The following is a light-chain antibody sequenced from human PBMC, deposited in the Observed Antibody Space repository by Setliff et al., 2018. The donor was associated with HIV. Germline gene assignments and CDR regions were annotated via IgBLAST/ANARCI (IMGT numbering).Light chain of an antibody. Sequence: ALTQPPSASGSPGQSVTISCTGTSSDVGGYNYVSWCQQHPGKAPKRMIYEVTKRPSGVPTRFSGSKSGNTASLTVSGLQADDEADYYCSLYGGRNFYVFGTGTKVTVL. CDR2: EVT. V-gene: IGLV2-8*01. CDR1: SSDVGGYNY. J-gene: IGLJ1*01. CDR3: SLYGGRNFYV.